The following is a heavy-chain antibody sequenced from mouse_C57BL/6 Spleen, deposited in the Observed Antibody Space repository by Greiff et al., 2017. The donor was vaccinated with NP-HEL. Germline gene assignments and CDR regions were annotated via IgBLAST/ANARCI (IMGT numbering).Heavy chain of an antibody. CDR1: GFSLTSYG. Sequence: QVQLKQSGPGLVAPSQSLSITCTVSGFSLTSYGVHWVRQPPGKGLEWLVVIWSDGSTTYNSALKSRLSISKDNSKSQVFLKMNSLQTDDTAMYYCAYSNYLYYAMDYWGQGTSVTVSS. V-gene: IGHV2-6*03. CDR2: IWSDGST. CDR3: AYSNYLYYAMDY. J-gene: IGHJ4*01. D-gene: IGHD2-5*01.